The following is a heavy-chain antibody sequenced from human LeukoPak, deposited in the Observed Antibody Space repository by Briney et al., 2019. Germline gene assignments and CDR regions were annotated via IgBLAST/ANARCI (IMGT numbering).Heavy chain of an antibody. J-gene: IGHJ4*02. CDR2: ISYSGST. CDR1: GGSISSSSNF. D-gene: IGHD1-26*01. V-gene: IGHV4-39*01. CDR3: ARLTPYSGSPLGDY. Sequence: PSETLSLTCTVSGGSISSSSNFWGWLGQPPGKGLEWIGSISYSGSTYYNPSLKSRVTISVDTSKNQFSLKLSSVTAADTAVYYCARLTPYSGSPLGDYWGQGTLVTVSS.